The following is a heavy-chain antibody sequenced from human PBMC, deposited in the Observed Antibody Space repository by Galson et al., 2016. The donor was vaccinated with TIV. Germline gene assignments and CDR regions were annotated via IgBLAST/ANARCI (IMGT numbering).Heavy chain of an antibody. CDR1: GFTFSSHG. CDR2: ISAGGGTT. D-gene: IGHD3-22*01. J-gene: IGHJ4*02. Sequence: SLRLSCAAAGFTFSSHGMSWVRQAPGKGLEWVSGISAGGGTTHYADSVKGRFTISRDNSRNTLYLQMNRLRAEDTALYYCAKVPRIVLVIGDPYFFDYWGQGTLVTVSS. CDR3: AKVPRIVLVIGDPYFFDY. V-gene: IGHV3-23*01.